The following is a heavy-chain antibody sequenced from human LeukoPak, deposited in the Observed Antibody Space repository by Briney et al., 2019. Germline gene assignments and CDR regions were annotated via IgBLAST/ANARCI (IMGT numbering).Heavy chain of an antibody. CDR3: ASDLGSSSSYYYYYGMDV. CDR2: IYHSGST. V-gene: IGHV4-4*02. CDR1: GGSISSSNW. Sequence: SETLSLTCAVSGGSISSSNWWSWVRQPPGKGLEWIGEIYHSGSTNYNPSLKSRVTISVDKSKNQFSLKLSSVTAADTAVYYCASDLGSSSSYYYYYGMDVWGQGTTVTVSS. D-gene: IGHD6-13*01. J-gene: IGHJ6*01.